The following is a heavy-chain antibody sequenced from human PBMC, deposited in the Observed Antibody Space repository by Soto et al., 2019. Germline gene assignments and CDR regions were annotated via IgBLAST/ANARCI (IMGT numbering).Heavy chain of an antibody. Sequence: SETLSLTCTVSGGSISSSSYYWGWIRQPPGKGLEWIGSIYYSGSTYYNPSLKSRVTISVDTSKNQFALKLSSVTAADTAVYYCAIHVATEVWFGELTNNWFDPCGQGTLVTVSS. D-gene: IGHD3-10*01. CDR3: AIHVATEVWFGELTNNWFDP. J-gene: IGHJ5*02. CDR1: GGSISSSSYY. CDR2: IYYSGST. V-gene: IGHV4-39*01.